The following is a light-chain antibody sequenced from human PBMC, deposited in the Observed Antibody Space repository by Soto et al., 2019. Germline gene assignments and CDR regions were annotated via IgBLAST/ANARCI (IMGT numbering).Light chain of an antibody. V-gene: IGKV1-5*01. J-gene: IGKJ1*01. CDR2: DDS. Sequence: DIQMTQSPSPLSASVGDRVTITCRAIQSISSWLAWYQQKPWKSPKLLIYDDSSLESGVPSRFSGSGSGTEVTLTIRILQPDDFATEYCQQDNSYSQWTFGQGTKVEIK. CDR1: QSISSW. CDR3: QQDNSYSQWT.